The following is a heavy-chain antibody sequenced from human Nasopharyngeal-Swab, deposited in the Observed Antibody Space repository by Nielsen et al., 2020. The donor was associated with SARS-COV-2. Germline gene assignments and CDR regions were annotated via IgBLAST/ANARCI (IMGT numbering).Heavy chain of an antibody. Sequence: SCAASGFTFSSYWMSWVRQAPGKGLEWVANIKQDGSDQYYVDSVKGRFTISRDNAKNSLYLQMNSLRAEDTAVYYCARGTWYSSSGASYYYYYGMDVWGQGTTVTVSS. CDR3: ARGTWYSSSGASYYYYYGMDV. CDR1: GFTFSSYW. CDR2: IKQDGSDQ. J-gene: IGHJ6*02. V-gene: IGHV3-7*01. D-gene: IGHD6-13*01.